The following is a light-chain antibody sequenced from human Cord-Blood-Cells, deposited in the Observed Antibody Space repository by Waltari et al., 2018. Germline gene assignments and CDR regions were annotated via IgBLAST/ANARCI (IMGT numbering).Light chain of an antibody. CDR3: CSYAGSSTWV. CDR2: EGS. CDR1: SSDVGGYNL. J-gene: IGLJ3*02. Sequence: QSALTQSASVSGSPGQSITISCTGTSSDVGGYNLVSWYQDHPGKAPKLIIYEGSKRPSGVSNRFSGSKSGNTASLTISGLQAEDEADYYCCSYAGSSTWVFGGGTKLTVL. V-gene: IGLV2-23*01.